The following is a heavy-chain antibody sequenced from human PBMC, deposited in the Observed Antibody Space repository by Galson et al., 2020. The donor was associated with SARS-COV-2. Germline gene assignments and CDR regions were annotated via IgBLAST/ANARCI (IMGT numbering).Heavy chain of an antibody. J-gene: IGHJ6*02. D-gene: IGHD3-3*01. Sequence: ETSETLSLTCTVSGGSISSGGYYWSWIRQHPGKGLEWIGYIYYSGSTYYNPSLKSRVTISVDTSKNQFSLKLSSVTAADTAVYYCARLRFLEWLQETDGMDVWGQGTTVTVSS. CDR3: ARLRFLEWLQETDGMDV. V-gene: IGHV4-31*03. CDR2: IYYSGST. CDR1: GGSISSGGYY.